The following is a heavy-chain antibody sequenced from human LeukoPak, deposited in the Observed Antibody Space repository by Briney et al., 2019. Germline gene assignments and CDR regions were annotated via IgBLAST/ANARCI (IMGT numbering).Heavy chain of an antibody. CDR3: AKSHRGYSYFDY. D-gene: IGHD3-10*01. CDR1: GFTFSTCG. V-gene: IGHV3-30*02. Sequence: ETGGSLRLSCAASGFTFSTCGMHWVRQAPGKGLEWVAFIRYDGSNKYYADSVKGRFTISRDNSKNTLYLQMNSLRPEDTAVYYCAKSHRGYSYFDYWGQGTLVTVSS. J-gene: IGHJ4*02. CDR2: IRYDGSNK.